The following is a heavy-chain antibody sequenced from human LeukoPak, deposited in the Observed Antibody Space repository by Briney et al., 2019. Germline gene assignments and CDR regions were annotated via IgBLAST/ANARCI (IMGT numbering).Heavy chain of an antibody. CDR3: ARDLDDSSGYYHDY. J-gene: IGHJ4*02. CDR1: GGSISSYY. D-gene: IGHD3-22*01. V-gene: IGHV4-59*12. CDR2: IYHSGST. Sequence: SETLSLTCTVSGGSISSYYWSWIRQPPGKGLEWIGYIYHSGSTYYNPSLKSRVTISVDRSKNQFSLKLSSVTAADTAVYYCARDLDDSSGYYHDYWGQGTLVTVSS.